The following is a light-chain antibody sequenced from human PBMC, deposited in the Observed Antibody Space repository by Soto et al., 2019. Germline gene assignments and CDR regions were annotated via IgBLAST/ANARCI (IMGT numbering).Light chain of an antibody. CDR1: SSDVGSYNR. CDR3: SSYTSSSTLV. J-gene: IGLJ2*01. Sequence: QSALTQPPSVSGSPGQSVTISCTGTSSDVGSYNRVSWYQHPPGTAPKLMIHEVSNRPSGVPDRFSGSKSGNTASLTISGLQAEDEADYYCSSYTSSSTLVFGGGTKLTVL. CDR2: EVS. V-gene: IGLV2-18*02.